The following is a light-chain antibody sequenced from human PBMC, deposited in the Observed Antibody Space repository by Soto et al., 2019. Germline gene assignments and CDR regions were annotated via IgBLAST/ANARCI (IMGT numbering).Light chain of an antibody. CDR1: RSNIGAGHD. CDR2: GNS. J-gene: IGLJ2*01. Sequence: QSVLTQPPSVSGAPGQRVTISCTGSRSNIGAGHDVHWYQQLPGTAPKLLIYGNSNRPSGVPDRFSGSKSGTSASLAITGLQAEDEADYYCQSYDSSLSGDVVFGGGTKLTVL. CDR3: QSYDSSLSGDVV. V-gene: IGLV1-40*01.